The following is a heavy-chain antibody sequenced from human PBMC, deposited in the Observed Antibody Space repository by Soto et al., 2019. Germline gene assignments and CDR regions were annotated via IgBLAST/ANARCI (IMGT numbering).Heavy chain of an antibody. D-gene: IGHD3-9*01. CDR1: GASISNTSYF. Sequence: SETLSLTCAVSGASISNTSYFWGWIRQPPGKGLEWVGKMFSTGSSTYNPSLKGRVTFSVDTSKNHFSLRLFSMTASDTAVYFCASRYYHLSPGYRYYESFYFDNSGPGTLVTVSS. CDR2: MFSTGSS. J-gene: IGHJ4*02. CDR3: ASRYYHLSPGYRYYESFYFDN. V-gene: IGHV4-39*02.